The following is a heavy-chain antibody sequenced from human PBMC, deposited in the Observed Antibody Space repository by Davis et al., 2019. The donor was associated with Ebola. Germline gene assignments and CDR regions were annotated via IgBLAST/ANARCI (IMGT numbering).Heavy chain of an antibody. V-gene: IGHV3-23*01. J-gene: IGHJ3*02. Sequence: PGGSLRLSCAASGFTFSTYAISWVRQAPGTGLEWVSTIDGSGVRTYYADSVKGRFTISRDNSKNTLYLQLNSLRADDTAVYYCAKDGTSSRGSHAFDIWGQGTMVTVSS. CDR1: GFTFSTYA. CDR2: IDGSGVRT. D-gene: IGHD6-6*01. CDR3: AKDGTSSRGSHAFDI.